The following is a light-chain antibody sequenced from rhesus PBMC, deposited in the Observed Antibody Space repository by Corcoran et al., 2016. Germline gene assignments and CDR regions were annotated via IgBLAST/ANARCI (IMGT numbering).Light chain of an antibody. CDR3: QQYYNSPYS. CDR1: QRLLHRSNNKNY. V-gene: IGKV4-1*01. Sequence: DIVMTQSPDSLAVSLGERVTINCKSGQRLLHRSNNKNYLAWYQQKPGQAPKLLIYWASTRESGVPNRFSGRGSGTDFTLTIGGLQAENVAVYYCQQYYNSPYSFGQGTKVEIK. J-gene: IGKJ2*01. CDR2: WAS.